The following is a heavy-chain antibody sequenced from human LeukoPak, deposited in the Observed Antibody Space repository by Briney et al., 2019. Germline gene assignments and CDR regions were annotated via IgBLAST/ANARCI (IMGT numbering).Heavy chain of an antibody. CDR1: GDSIMRRGYF. CDR2: IYDSGTP. CDR3: ARGGGTEPFYNDYHHPYGMDV. Sequence: SETLSLTCTVSGDSIMRRGYFWTWIRQYPGKGLEWIGYIYDSGTPFYNPSLESRLTMSIDTSKSHFSLKLSSVTAADTAVYYCARGGGTEPFYNDYHHPYGMDVWGKGTTVIGSS. V-gene: IGHV4-31*03. D-gene: IGHD1-14*01. J-gene: IGHJ6*04.